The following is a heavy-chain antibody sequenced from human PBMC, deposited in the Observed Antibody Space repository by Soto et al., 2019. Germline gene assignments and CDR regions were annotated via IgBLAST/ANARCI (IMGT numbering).Heavy chain of an antibody. V-gene: IGHV4-59*01. D-gene: IGHD3-10*01. CDR3: ATTVRGPSDY. Sequence: SETLSLTCTVSGGSISSYYWSWIRQPPGKGLEWIGYIYYSGSTNYNPSLKSRVTISVDTSKNQFSLKLSSVTAADTAVYYCATTVRGPSDYWGQGTLVTVSS. CDR2: IYYSGST. CDR1: GGSISSYY. J-gene: IGHJ4*02.